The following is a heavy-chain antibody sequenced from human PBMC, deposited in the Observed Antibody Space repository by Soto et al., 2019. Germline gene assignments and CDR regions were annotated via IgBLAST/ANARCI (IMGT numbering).Heavy chain of an antibody. CDR2: TYYRSRWYS. Sequence: SQTLSLTCVRSGDTVSSNSVAWNWVRQSPSRGLEWLGRTYYRSRWYSDYAVSVRSRIDINADTSKNQVSLQLNSVTPKDTAVYYCARSEEDSDYYYYGMDVWGQGTTVTVSS. J-gene: IGHJ6*02. D-gene: IGHD2-15*01. V-gene: IGHV6-1*01. CDR1: GDTVSSNSVA. CDR3: ARSEEDSDYYYYGMDV.